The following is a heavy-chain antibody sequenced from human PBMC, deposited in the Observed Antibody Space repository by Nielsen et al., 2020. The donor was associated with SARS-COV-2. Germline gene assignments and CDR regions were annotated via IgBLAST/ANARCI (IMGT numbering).Heavy chain of an antibody. V-gene: IGHV3-15*01. CDR3: TTTRENYYDGLVI. D-gene: IGHD3-22*01. Sequence: GESLKISCAASGFTFSNAWMSWVRQAPGKGLEWVGRIKSKTDGGTTDYAAPVKGRFTISRDDSKNTLYLQMNSLKTEDTAVYYCTTTRENYYDGLVILGQGPMVTVSS. CDR2: IKSKTDGGTT. CDR1: GFTFSNAW. J-gene: IGHJ3*02.